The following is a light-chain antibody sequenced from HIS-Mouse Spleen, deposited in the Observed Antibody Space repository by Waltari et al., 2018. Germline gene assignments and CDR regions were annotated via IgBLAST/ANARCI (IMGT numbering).Light chain of an antibody. CDR1: SSDVGGYHY. Sequence: QSALTQPASVSGSPGQSITIPCTGTSSDVGGYHYVTWYQQHPGKAPKLMIYDVSNRPSGFSNRFSGSKSGNTASLTISGLQAEDEADYYCSSYTSSSTLVFGGGTKLTVL. CDR2: DVS. CDR3: SSYTSSSTLV. V-gene: IGLV2-14*03. J-gene: IGLJ3*02.